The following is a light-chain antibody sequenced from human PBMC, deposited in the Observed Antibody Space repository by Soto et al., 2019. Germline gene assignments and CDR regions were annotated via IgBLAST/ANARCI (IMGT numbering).Light chain of an antibody. CDR1: QSVSSNS. J-gene: IGKJ1*01. CDR2: GAS. V-gene: IGKV3-20*01. CDR3: QQFGGSPPSWT. Sequence: ESVLTQSPGTLSLSPGERATLSCRASQSVSSNSLAWYQQKPDQAPRLLIYGASSRATGAPDRFSGSGSGRDFTLSISRLEPEDFAVYYCQQFGGSPPSWTFGQGTKVEI.